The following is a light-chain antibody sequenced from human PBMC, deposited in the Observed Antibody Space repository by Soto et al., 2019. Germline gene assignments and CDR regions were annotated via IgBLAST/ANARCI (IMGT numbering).Light chain of an antibody. J-gene: IGLJ3*02. CDR2: EVS. V-gene: IGLV2-14*01. CDR1: SSDVGGYNY. CDR3: AVRDDRLSGNWDWV. Sequence: QSVLTQPASVSGSPGQSITISCTGTSSDVGGYNYVSWYQQHPGKAPKLMIYEVSNRPSGVSNRFSGSKSGNTASLTISGLRSEDEADYYCAVRDDRLSGNWDWVFGGGTKVTVL.